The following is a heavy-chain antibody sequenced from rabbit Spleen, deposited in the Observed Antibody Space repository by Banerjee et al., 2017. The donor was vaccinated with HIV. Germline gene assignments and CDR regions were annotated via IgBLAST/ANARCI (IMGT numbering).Heavy chain of an antibody. J-gene: IGHJ3*01. CDR1: GFSFSSRYY. CDR2: IYAGSGGNT. D-gene: IGHD4-2*01. Sequence: QEQLEESGGDLVKPEGSLTLTCTASGFSFSSRYYMCWVRQAPGKGLEWIACIYAGSGGNTYYASWAKGRFTISKTSSTTVTLQMTSLTAADTATCFCARGSAYAGAGYALWGQGTLVTVS. V-gene: IGHV1S45*01. CDR3: ARGSAYAGAGYAL.